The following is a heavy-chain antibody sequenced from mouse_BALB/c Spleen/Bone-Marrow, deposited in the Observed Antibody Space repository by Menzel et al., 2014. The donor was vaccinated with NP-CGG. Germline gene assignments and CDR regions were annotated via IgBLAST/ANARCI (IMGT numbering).Heavy chain of an antibody. CDR3: SRGVLAYFDY. D-gene: IGHD2-14*01. Sequence: EVQLQESGPELVKPGASVKVSCKASGYAFTNYNMNWVKQSHGKSLEWIGYIDPYSGGTNYSQKFRGKATLTVDKSSSTAYMHLNSLTSEDSAVYYCSRGVLAYFDYWGQGTTLTVSS. V-gene: IGHV1S135*01. J-gene: IGHJ2*01. CDR1: GYAFTNYN. CDR2: IDPYSGGT.